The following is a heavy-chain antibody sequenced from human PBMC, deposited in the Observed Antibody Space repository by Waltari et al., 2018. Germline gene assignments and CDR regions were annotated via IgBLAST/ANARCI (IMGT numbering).Heavy chain of an antibody. CDR2: IYYSGST. Sequence: QVQLQESGPGLVKPSETLSLTCTVSGGSVSRGSYYWSWIRQPPGKGLEWIGYIYYSGSTNYSPSLKGRVTISLDTSKTQFSRRLSSGTAADTAVYYCARDGPLYDGGSYAYFFHYWGQGTLSPSPQ. D-gene: IGHD2-15*01. CDR3: ARDGPLYDGGSYAYFFHY. V-gene: IGHV4-61*01. J-gene: IGHJ4*02. CDR1: GGSVSRGSYY.